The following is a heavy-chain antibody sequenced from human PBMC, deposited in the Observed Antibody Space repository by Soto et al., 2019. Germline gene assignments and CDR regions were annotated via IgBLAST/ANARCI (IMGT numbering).Heavy chain of an antibody. Sequence: EVPLVESGGGLIQPGGSLRLSCAASGFTVSSNYMSWVRQAPGKGLEWVSVIYSDGSTYYADSVKGRFTISRDNSKNTLYLQMNSLRAEDTAVYYCARVGYAVTTGGAFDIWGQGTMVIVSS. CDR3: ARVGYAVTTGGAFDI. CDR1: GFTVSSNY. CDR2: IYSDGST. V-gene: IGHV3-53*01. J-gene: IGHJ3*02. D-gene: IGHD4-17*01.